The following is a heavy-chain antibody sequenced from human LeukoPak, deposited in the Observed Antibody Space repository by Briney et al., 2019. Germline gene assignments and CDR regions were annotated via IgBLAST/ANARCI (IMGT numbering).Heavy chain of an antibody. CDR2: INHSGST. J-gene: IGHJ5*02. Sequence: SETLSLTCAVYGGSFSGYYWSWIRQPPGKGLEWIGEINHSGSTNYNPSLKSRVTISVDTSKNQFSLELSSVTAADTAVYYCARGRLLWFGELSWFDPWGQGTLVTVSS. CDR1: GGSFSGYY. V-gene: IGHV4-34*01. D-gene: IGHD3-10*01. CDR3: ARGRLLWFGELSWFDP.